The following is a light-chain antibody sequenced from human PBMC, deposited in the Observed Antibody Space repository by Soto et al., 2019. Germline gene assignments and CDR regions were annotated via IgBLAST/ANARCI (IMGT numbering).Light chain of an antibody. CDR2: LGS. Sequence: DIVMTQSPLSLPVTPGEPASISCRSSQSLLHSNGYNYLDWYLQEPGQSPQLLIYLGSNRASGVPDRFSGSGSGTDFTLKISRVEAEDVGVYYCMQALQIITFGQGTRLEIK. J-gene: IGKJ5*01. CDR3: MQALQIIT. V-gene: IGKV2-28*01. CDR1: QSLLHSNGYNY.